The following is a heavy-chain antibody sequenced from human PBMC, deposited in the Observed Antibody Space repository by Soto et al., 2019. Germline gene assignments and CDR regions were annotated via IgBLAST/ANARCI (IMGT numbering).Heavy chain of an antibody. CDR1: GVSVSSGSYY. J-gene: IGHJ6*02. CDR3: ARVEIRAYAMDV. CDR2: VYYSGRT. Sequence: QVQLQESGPGLVKPSETLSLSCTVSGVSVSSGSYYWSWIRQPPGKGLEWIGFVYYSGRTNYHPSLKSRVTISLDTSKNQFSLRLNSVTAADTATYYCARVEIRAYAMDVWGQGTTVTVSS. D-gene: IGHD3-10*01. V-gene: IGHV4-61*01.